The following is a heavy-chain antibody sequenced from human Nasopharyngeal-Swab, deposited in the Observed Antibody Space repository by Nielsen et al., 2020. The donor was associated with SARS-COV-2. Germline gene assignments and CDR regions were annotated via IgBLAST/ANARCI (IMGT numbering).Heavy chain of an antibody. CDR3: KKKTDNGGNTDY. V-gene: IGHV3-11*01. Sequence: WIRQPPGKGLEWVSYISSSGSTIYYADSVKGRFTISRDNAKNSLYLQMNRLREEEKEVEEGKKKTDNGGNTDYWGQKTLVTVSS. CDR2: ISSSGSTI. D-gene: IGHD4-23*01. J-gene: IGHJ4*02.